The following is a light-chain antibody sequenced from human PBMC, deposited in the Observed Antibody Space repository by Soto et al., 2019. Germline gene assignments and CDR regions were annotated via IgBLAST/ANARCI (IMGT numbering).Light chain of an antibody. J-gene: IGLJ1*01. CDR3: SSHTGTISPYV. Sequence: QSALTQPASVSGSPGQSITISCTGTSSDLYIYNYVSWHQQHPGKAPKLIIYDVTNRPSGVSNRFSGSKSGNTASLTISGLQTEDEADYYCSSHTGTISPYVFGTGTKLTVL. V-gene: IGLV2-14*01. CDR2: DVT. CDR1: SSDLYIYNY.